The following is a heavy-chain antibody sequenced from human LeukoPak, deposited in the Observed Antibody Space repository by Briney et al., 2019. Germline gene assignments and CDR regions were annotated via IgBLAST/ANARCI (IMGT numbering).Heavy chain of an antibody. V-gene: IGHV3-23*01. CDR2: ISGSGGST. Sequence: GGSLRLSCAASGFSFSRFAMRWVRQAPGKGLEWVSTISGSGGSTYYADSVKGRFTISRDNSKNTLYLQMNSLVAEDTAVYYCTKDRAAYCSSASCYSVDYWGQGALVTVSS. CDR3: TKDRAAYCSSASCYSVDY. J-gene: IGHJ4*02. D-gene: IGHD2-15*01. CDR1: GFSFSRFA.